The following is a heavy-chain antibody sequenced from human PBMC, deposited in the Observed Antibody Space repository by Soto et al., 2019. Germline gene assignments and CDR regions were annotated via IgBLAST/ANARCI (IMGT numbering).Heavy chain of an antibody. CDR3: ARSRGGYFDY. CDR1: GVSISSYY. V-gene: IGHV4-59*01. D-gene: IGHD3-22*01. CDR2: IYYSGST. Sequence: QVQLQESGPGLVKPSETLSLTCTVSGVSISSYYWSWIRQPPGKGLEWIGYIYYSGSTNYNPSLKSPVTISVDPSKNPFSLKLSSVTAADTPVYYCARSRGGYFDYWGQGTLVTVSS. J-gene: IGHJ4*02.